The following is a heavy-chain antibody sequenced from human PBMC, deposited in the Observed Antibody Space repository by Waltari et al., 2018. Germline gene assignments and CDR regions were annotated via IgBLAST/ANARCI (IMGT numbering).Heavy chain of an antibody. Sequence: EVQLLKSGGGLVQPGGSLRLSCAASGIIFNNFAITWLRLSPGTGLQWVSAISVSDGTYYADSVKGRFTVSRDTSKNTVYLQMNDLRGEDTAIYYCATPFYNWYDPLHSWGQGTLVAVSS. CDR3: ATPFYNWYDPLHS. CDR2: ISVSDGT. J-gene: IGHJ4*02. V-gene: IGHV3-23*01. CDR1: GIIFNNFA. D-gene: IGHD1-20*01.